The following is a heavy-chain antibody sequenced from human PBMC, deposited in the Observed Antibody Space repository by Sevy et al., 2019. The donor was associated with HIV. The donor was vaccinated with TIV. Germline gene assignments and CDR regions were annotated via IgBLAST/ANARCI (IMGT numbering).Heavy chain of an antibody. CDR3: ARGTAAAAPAYYYWYYMDV. J-gene: IGHJ6*03. CDR2: IYYNSGGN. CDR1: GGSISSYY. V-gene: IGHV4-59*01. D-gene: IGHD6-13*01. Sequence: SETLSLTCTVSGGSISSYYWSWIRQSPGKGLEWIGDIYYNSGGNNYNPSLKSRVTISVDTSKNQFSLKLSSVTAADTAVYYCARGTAAAAPAYYYWYYMDVWAKGTTVTVSS.